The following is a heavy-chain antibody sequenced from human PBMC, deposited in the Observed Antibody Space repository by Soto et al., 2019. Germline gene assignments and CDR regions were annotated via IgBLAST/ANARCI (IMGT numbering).Heavy chain of an antibody. CDR3: ARGGHVVVVTAALDY. CDR2: VNPSGGHT. CDR1: GDTFTDYY. Sequence: QVQLMQSGAEVKKPGASVKVSCKASGDTFTDYYIHWVRQAPGQGLEWMGTVNPSGGHTTYAQHFLGRVPVIRDTSTSTLYMELTSLTSDYTAIYYCARGGHVVVVTAALDYWGQGTLVTVSS. J-gene: IGHJ4*02. V-gene: IGHV1-46*01. D-gene: IGHD2-21*02.